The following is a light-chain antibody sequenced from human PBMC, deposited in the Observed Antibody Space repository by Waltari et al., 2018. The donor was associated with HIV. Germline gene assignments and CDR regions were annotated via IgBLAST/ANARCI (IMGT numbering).Light chain of an antibody. CDR1: SSHVGGYNS. CDR3: SSYTSTSTVYV. J-gene: IGLJ1*01. V-gene: IGLV2-14*03. CDR2: AVS. Sequence: QSALTPPASVSGSPGQSITISCTGTSSHVGGYNSVSWYQLHPGKAPKLMIYAVSNRPSGVSNRFSGSKSDNTASLTISGLQAEDEADYYCSSYTSTSTVYVFGTGTEVTVL.